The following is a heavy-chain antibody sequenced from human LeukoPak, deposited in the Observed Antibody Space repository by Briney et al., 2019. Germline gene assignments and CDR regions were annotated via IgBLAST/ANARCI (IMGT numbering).Heavy chain of an antibody. Sequence: ASVKVSCKASVSTFISYGISWVRQAPGQGLEWMGWISAYNGNTNYAQKLQGRVTMTTDTSTSTAYMELRSLRSDDTAVYYGASLVAASPPEAVWGKGTTVTVSS. J-gene: IGHJ6*04. V-gene: IGHV1-18*01. CDR2: ISAYNGNT. CDR3: ASLVAASPPEAV. D-gene: IGHD3-9*01. CDR1: VSTFISYG.